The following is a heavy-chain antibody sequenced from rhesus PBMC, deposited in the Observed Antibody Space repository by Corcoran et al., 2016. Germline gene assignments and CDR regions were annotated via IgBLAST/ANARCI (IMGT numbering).Heavy chain of an antibody. J-gene: IGHJ1*01. D-gene: IGHD2-27*01. CDR2: SSGGSGST. V-gene: IGHV4S7*01. CDR1: GGSIRSRNW. Sequence: QVQLPESGPGPVKPSETLSLTCAVSGGSIRSRNWWYSSRPSPGPGLEWIGYSSGGSGSTSYNTSLKSRVTISTDTSKNQSSLKLSSVTAADTAVYYCASGICSGTYCYAGNIYFDCWGQGALVTVSS. CDR3: ASGICSGTYCYAGNIYFDC.